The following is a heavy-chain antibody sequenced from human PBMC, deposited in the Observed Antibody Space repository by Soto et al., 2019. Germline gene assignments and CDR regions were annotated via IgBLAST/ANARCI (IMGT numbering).Heavy chain of an antibody. V-gene: IGHV1-8*01. J-gene: IGHJ5*02. CDR1: GYTFGNYD. CDR2: MNPNSGNT. D-gene: IGHD2-21*01. Sequence: QVQLVQSGAEVKKPGASVQVSCKASGYTFGNYDINWVRQATGQGLGWMGWMNPNSGNTGYANKFKGKITMTRNISISTAYMELSRLGSDDTAVYYCVRMADCGLLNWPDPWGQATLVTVSA. CDR3: VRMADCGLLNWPDP.